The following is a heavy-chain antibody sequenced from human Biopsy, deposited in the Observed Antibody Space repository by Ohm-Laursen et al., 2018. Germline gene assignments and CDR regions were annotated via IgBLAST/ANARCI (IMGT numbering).Heavy chain of an antibody. J-gene: IGHJ3*01. CDR1: GFAFNLYK. CDR3: ARLNSGTYDASDL. D-gene: IGHD1-26*01. Sequence: SLRLSCAASGFAFNLYKMNWVRQAPGKGMERISYIYGGGSPVSYADSVKGRFTISRDNAQNSPYLHMTSLRAEDTAVYYCARLNSGTYDASDLWGQGTMVIVSS. CDR2: IYGGGSPV. V-gene: IGHV3-48*03.